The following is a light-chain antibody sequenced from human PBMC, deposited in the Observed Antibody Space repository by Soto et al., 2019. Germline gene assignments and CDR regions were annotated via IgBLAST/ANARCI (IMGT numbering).Light chain of an antibody. CDR1: QSVNSN. Sequence: EIVMTQSPATLSVSPGERATLSCRASQSVNSNLAWYQQKPGQAPRLLIYDASTRATGIPTRFSGSGSGTEFTLTISSLQSEDFAIYYCQHYQNWPHLFSFGPGTKVDI. CDR2: DAS. V-gene: IGKV3-15*01. CDR3: QHYQNWPHLFS. J-gene: IGKJ3*01.